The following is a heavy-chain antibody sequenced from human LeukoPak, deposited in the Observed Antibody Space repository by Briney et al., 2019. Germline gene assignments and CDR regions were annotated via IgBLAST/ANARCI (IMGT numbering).Heavy chain of an antibody. D-gene: IGHD3-22*01. CDR1: GFTFSSYW. CDR3: AREITTEYYFDY. Sequence: PGGSLRLSCAASGFTFSSYWIHWVRQAPGKGLVWVSRINTDGSSTSYADSVKGRFTISRDNAKNTLYLQMNSLRAEDTAVYYCAREITTEYYFDYWGQGTLVTVSS. V-gene: IGHV3-74*01. CDR2: INTDGSST. J-gene: IGHJ4*02.